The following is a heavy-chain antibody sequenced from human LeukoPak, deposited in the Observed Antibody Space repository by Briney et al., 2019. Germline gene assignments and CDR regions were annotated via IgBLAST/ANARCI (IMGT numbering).Heavy chain of an antibody. J-gene: IGHJ5*02. CDR2: INHSGST. CDR3: ARGPGQQLVPHWFDP. V-gene: IGHV4-34*01. Sequence: SETLSLTCAVYGGSFSGYYWSWIRQPPGKGLEWIGEINHSGSTNYNPSLKSRVTISVDTSKNQFSLKLSSVTAADTAVYYCARGPGQQLVPHWFDPWGQGTLVTVSS. D-gene: IGHD6-13*01. CDR1: GGSFSGYY.